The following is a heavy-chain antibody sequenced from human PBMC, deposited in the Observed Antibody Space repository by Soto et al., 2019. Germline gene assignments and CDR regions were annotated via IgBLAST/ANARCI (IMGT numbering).Heavy chain of an antibody. CDR3: ARDHRWAFDY. Sequence: EVHLVQSGGGLVQPGGYLRLSCEGSGFTFDSYAMNWVRQVPGKGLEWLSYIGLDGRTIEYSESVEGRFTISRDNAKNLLYLQMNSLKDEDTAVYYCARDHRWAFDYWGQGTLVTVTS. D-gene: IGHD3-16*01. J-gene: IGHJ4*02. CDR1: GFTFDSYA. CDR2: IGLDGRTI. V-gene: IGHV3-48*03.